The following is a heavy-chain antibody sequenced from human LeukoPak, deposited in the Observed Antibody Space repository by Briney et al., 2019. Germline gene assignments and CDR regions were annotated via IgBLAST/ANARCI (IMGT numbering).Heavy chain of an antibody. Sequence: ASVKVSCKASGYTFTSYGISWVRQAPGQGLEWMGWIDPNTGGPNYAQKFQGRVTMTRDTSINTVYMEVSRLRSDDTAIYYCAKDKDWGQGTQVTVSS. V-gene: IGHV1-2*02. CDR3: AKDKD. CDR1: GYTFTSYG. CDR2: IDPNTGGP. J-gene: IGHJ4*02.